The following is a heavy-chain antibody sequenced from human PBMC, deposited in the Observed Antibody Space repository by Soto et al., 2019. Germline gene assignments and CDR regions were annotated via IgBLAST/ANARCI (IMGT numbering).Heavy chain of an antibody. Sequence: EVQLVESGGGLVKPGGSLRLSCAASGFTFSNAWMSWVRQAPGKGLEWVGRIKSQTDGGTTDYAAPVKGRFTISRDDSKNTLYRQRNSRKTEDTAVYYCTADIVLAAAGRLDYWGQGTLVTVSS. D-gene: IGHD6-13*01. CDR2: IKSQTDGGTT. CDR3: TADIVLAAAGRLDY. J-gene: IGHJ4*02. V-gene: IGHV3-15*01. CDR1: GFTFSNAW.